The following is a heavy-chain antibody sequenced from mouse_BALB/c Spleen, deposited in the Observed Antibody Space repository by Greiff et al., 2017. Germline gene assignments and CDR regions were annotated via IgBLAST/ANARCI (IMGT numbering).Heavy chain of an antibody. J-gene: IGHJ4*01. Sequence: EVMLVESGGGLVQPGGSRKLSCAASGFTFSSFGMHWVRQAPEKGLEWVAYISSGSSTIYYADTVKGRFPISRDNPKNTLFLQMTSLRSEDTAMYYCARWPYYDGYSYAMDYWGQGTSVTVSS. CDR1: GFTFSSFG. CDR2: ISSGSSTI. V-gene: IGHV5-17*02. CDR3: ARWPYYDGYSYAMDY. D-gene: IGHD2-3*01.